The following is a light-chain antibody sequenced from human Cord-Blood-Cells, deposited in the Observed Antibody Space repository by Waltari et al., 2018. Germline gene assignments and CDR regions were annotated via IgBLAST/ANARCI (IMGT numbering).Light chain of an antibody. V-gene: IGLV6-57*01. CDR3: QSYDSSNQV. Sequence: MLTQPHPVSESPGKTVTISCTRSSGSIASNYVQWYQQRPGSSPTTVIYEDNQRPSGVPDRFSGSIDSSSNSASLTISGLKTADEADYYCQSYDSSNQVFGGGTKLTVL. J-gene: IGLJ2*01. CDR2: EDN. CDR1: SGSIASNY.